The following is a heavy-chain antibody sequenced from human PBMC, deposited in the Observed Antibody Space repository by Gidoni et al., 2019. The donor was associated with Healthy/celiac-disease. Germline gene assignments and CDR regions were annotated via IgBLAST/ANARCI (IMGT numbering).Heavy chain of an antibody. CDR1: GVTFSSYA. V-gene: IGHV1-69*01. Sequence: QVQLVQSGAEVQQPGSSVKVSCKASGVTFSSYAISWVRQAPGQGLEWMGGIIPIFGTANYAQKFQGRVTITADESTSTAYMELSSLRSEDTAVYYCARGFERGYSYGYDWFDPWGQGTLVTVSS. CDR2: IIPIFGTA. D-gene: IGHD5-18*01. J-gene: IGHJ5*02. CDR3: ARGFERGYSYGYDWFDP.